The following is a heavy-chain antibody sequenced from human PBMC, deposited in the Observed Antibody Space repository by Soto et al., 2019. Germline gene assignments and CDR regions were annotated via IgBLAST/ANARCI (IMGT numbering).Heavy chain of an antibody. D-gene: IGHD3-10*01. CDR3: ARVRGGDTHVFDF. J-gene: IGHJ4*02. CDR2: MYHTGST. Sequence: QLHLHESGPGLVKPSETLSLSCSVSGDSITRSGFYWAWIRRPPGKDLERIGSMYHTGSTSYKPSLESRLTMSVDTSKSQFSLRLTSMTAADAGVYFCARVRGGDTHVFDFWGQGARVTVSS. V-gene: IGHV4-39*01. CDR1: GDSITRSGFY.